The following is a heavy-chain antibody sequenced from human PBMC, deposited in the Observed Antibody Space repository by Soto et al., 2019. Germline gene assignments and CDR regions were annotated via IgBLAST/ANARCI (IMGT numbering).Heavy chain of an antibody. J-gene: IGHJ6*02. CDR2: INPNTGGT. CDR3: ASSDGGWSYGMDV. CDR1: GYSFTAYY. V-gene: IGHV1-2*04. D-gene: IGHD2-15*01. Sequence: QVQLVQSGAEVKKPGASVKVSCKASGYSFTAYYMHWVRQAPGQGLEWMGWINPNTGGTNYAQKFQGWVTMTRDTSISTASMELSRLRCDDTAVYYCASSDGGWSYGMDVWGQGTTVSVSS.